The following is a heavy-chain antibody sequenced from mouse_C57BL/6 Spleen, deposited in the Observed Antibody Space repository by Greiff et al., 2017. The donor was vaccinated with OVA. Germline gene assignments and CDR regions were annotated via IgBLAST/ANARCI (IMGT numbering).Heavy chain of an antibody. Sequence: EVQLVESGGGLVKPGGSLKLSCAASGFTFSSYAMSWVRQTPEKRLEWVATISDGGSYTYYPDNVKGRFTISSDNAKNNLYLQMSHLKSEDTAMCYCAREITTVVPFAYWGQGTLVTVSA. D-gene: IGHD1-1*01. CDR1: GFTFSSYA. CDR2: ISDGGSYT. V-gene: IGHV5-4*01. CDR3: AREITTVVPFAY. J-gene: IGHJ3*01.